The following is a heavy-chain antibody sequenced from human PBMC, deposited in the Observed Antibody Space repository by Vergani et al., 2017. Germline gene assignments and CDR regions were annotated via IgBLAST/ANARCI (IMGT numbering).Heavy chain of an antibody. Sequence: EVQLVESGGGLVQPGRSLRLSCAASGFTFDDYAMHWVRQAPGKGLEWVSSISSSSSYIYYADSVKGRFTISRDNAKNSLYLQMNSLRAEDTAVYYCARDVRKVVRGVIEFKDYGMDVWGQGTTVTVSS. D-gene: IGHD3-10*01. V-gene: IGHV3-21*01. CDR1: GFTFDDYA. J-gene: IGHJ6*02. CDR3: ARDVRKVVRGVIEFKDYGMDV. CDR2: ISSSSSYI.